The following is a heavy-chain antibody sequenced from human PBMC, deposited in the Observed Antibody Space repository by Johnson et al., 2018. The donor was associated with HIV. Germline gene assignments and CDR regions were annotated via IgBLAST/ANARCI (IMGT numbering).Heavy chain of an antibody. D-gene: IGHD1-26*01. J-gene: IGHJ3*02. Sequence: QVQLVESGGGLVQPGRSLRLSCAASGFTFSSYGMHWVRQAPGKGLEWVSVIYSGGSTYYADSVKGRFTISRDNSKNTLYLQMNSQRVEDTAVYYCAKAVGGYAFDIWGQGTMVTVSS. CDR3: AKAVGGYAFDI. CDR1: GFTFSSYG. V-gene: IGHV3-NL1*01. CDR2: IYSGGST.